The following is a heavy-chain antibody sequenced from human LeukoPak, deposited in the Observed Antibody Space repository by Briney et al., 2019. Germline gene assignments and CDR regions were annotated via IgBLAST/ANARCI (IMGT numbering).Heavy chain of an antibody. CDR2: ISGSGGSA. CDR3: TPHGRGDYAPLGGVDY. J-gene: IGHJ4*02. CDR1: GFTFNSYG. D-gene: IGHD4-17*01. Sequence: PGGSLRLSCAASGFTFNSYGMSWVRQAPGKGLECVSAISGSGGSAYYADSVKGRFTISRDNSKNTLYLQMNSLKTEDTAVYYCTPHGRGDYAPLGGVDYWGQGTLVTVSS. V-gene: IGHV3-23*01.